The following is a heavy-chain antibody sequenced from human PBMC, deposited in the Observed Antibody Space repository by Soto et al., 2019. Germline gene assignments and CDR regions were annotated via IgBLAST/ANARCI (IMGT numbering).Heavy chain of an antibody. CDR3: AVYYYGSGSPTGGAFDI. J-gene: IGHJ3*02. V-gene: IGHV1-2*04. D-gene: IGHD3-10*01. CDR2: INPNSGGT. CDR1: GYTFTGYY. Sequence: QVQLVQSGAEVKKPGASVKVSCKASGYTFTGYYMHWVRQAPGQGLEWMGWINPNSGGTNYTQKFQGWVTMTRDTSISPAYMELSRLRSDDTAVYYCAVYYYGSGSPTGGAFDIWGQGTMVTVSS.